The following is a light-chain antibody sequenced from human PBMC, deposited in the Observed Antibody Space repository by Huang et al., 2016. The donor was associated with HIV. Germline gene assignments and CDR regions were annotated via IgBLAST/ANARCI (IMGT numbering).Light chain of an antibody. Sequence: EIVMTQSPATLSVSPGGGATLSCRASQNVRSNLAWYQQTPGQAPRLLIYDISTRASGVPARFSGSGSGTEFTLTISGLQSEDFAVYYWQQYDNWPPGLTFGGGTKVEI. CDR1: QNVRSN. J-gene: IGKJ4*01. CDR3: QQYDNWPPGLT. CDR2: DIS. V-gene: IGKV3D-15*01.